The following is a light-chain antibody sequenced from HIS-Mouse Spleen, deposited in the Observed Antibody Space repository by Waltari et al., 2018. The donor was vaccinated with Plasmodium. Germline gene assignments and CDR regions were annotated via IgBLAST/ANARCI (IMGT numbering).Light chain of an antibody. CDR3: QQSYSTPWT. CDR1: KSISSY. CDR2: APS. Sequence: DIQMTQSPSSLSASVGDRVTITCRASKSISSYLNWYQQKPGKAPKLLIYAPSSLQSGVPSRFSGSGSGTDFTLTISSLQPEDFATYYCQQSYSTPWTFGQGTKVEIK. V-gene: IGKV1-39*01. J-gene: IGKJ1*01.